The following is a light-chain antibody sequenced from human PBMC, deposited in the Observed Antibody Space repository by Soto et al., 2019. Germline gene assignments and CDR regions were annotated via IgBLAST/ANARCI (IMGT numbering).Light chain of an antibody. J-gene: IGLJ1*01. V-gene: IGLV2-14*01. Sequence: QSVLTQPASVSGSPGQSITISCTGTSSDVGGYNYVSWYQQHPGKAPKLMIYDVSNRPSGVSNRFSGSKSGNTASLTISGLQAEDEADYYCSSYTSSILYAFGTGTKLTVL. CDR2: DVS. CDR3: SSYTSSILYA. CDR1: SSDVGGYNY.